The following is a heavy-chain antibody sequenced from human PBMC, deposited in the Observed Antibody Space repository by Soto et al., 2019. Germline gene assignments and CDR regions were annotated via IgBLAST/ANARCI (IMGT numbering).Heavy chain of an antibody. Sequence: QVQLVQSGPEVKQPGASVKVSCKTSGYTFTNYGISWVRQAPGQGLEWMGWISTDKGKTNYAQKFQGRVTMTTDTVTSTAYMELRSLRSDDTAVYYCATRSPAFDYWGQGTLVTVSS. J-gene: IGHJ4*02. CDR1: GYTFTNYG. CDR3: ATRSPAFDY. CDR2: ISTDKGKT. V-gene: IGHV1-18*01.